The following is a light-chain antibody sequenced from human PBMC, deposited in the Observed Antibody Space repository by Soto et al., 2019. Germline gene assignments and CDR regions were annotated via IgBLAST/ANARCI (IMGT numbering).Light chain of an antibody. V-gene: IGKV1-5*01. J-gene: IGKJ1*01. Sequence: DIQMTQSPSTLPASVGDSVTVTCRASQSISNWLAWYQHKPGTAPKLLIYHAPTLESGVPSRFSGSGSGTEFTLTISSLQPDDFATYYCQQYNSYSFGQGTKVDI. CDR1: QSISNW. CDR3: QQYNSYS. CDR2: HAP.